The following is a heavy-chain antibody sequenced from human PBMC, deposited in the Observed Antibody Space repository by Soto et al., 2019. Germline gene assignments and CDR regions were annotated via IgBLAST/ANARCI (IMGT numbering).Heavy chain of an antibody. D-gene: IGHD2-21*02. CDR1: GNTCTCSG. Sequence: ASGKVRCEDAGNTCTCSGISGGRQAPGQGLEWMGWISAYNGNTNYAQKLQGRVTMTTDTSTSTAYMELRSLRSDDTAVYYCARAPTVVTAIAFDIWG. J-gene: IGHJ3*02. CDR3: ARAPTVVTAIAFDI. V-gene: IGHV1-18*01. CDR2: ISAYNGNT.